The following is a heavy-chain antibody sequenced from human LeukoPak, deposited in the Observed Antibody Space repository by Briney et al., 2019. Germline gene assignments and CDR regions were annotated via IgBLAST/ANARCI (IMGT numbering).Heavy chain of an antibody. CDR2: TYYRGST. CDR3: AVFEVVIPDAYDI. Sequence: PSETLSLTCTVSGGSISSGSYYWGWIRQPPGKGLEWIGSTYYRGSTYYNPSLRSRVTISIDTSKNQFSVKLNSVTAADTAVYYCAVFEVVIPDAYDIWGQGTMVTVSS. J-gene: IGHJ3*02. CDR1: GGSISSGSYY. V-gene: IGHV4-39*07. D-gene: IGHD3-3*01.